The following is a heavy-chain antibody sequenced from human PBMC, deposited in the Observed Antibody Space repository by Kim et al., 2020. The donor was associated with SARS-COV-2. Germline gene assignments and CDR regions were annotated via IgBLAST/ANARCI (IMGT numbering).Heavy chain of an antibody. Sequence: SETLSLTCTVSGGSISSSSYYWGWIRQPPGKGLEWIGSIYYSGSTYYNPSLKSRVTISVDTSKNQFSLKLSSVTAADTTVYYCARDRVTMVRGVRVLWYFDLWGRGTLVTVSS. D-gene: IGHD3-10*01. V-gene: IGHV4-39*07. J-gene: IGHJ2*01. CDR3: ARDRVTMVRGVRVLWYFDL. CDR2: IYYSGST. CDR1: GGSISSSSYY.